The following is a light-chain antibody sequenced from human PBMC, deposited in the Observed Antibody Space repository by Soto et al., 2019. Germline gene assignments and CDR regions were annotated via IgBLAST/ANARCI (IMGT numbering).Light chain of an antibody. V-gene: IGLV2-14*01. CDR1: SSDVGAYSY. CDR3: TSYTSSSTPV. J-gene: IGLJ1*01. CDR2: DVS. Sequence: QSVLTQPASVSGSPGQSITISCTGTSSDVGAYSYVSWYQQHPGKAPKLIIYDVSDRPSGISNRFSGSKSDNTASLTISGLQAEDEADYYCTSYTSSSTPVFGTGIKVIV.